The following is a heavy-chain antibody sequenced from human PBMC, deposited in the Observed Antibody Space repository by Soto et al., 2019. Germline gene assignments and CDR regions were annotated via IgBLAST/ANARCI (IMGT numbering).Heavy chain of an antibody. CDR2: IKADNGDT. CDR1: GYIFADYA. D-gene: IGHD3-9*01. Sequence: QVQIVQSGPEEKSPGASVKLSCTTSGYIFADYAIHWVRQAPGQGLEWVGRIKADNGDTRYSPKFQGRLIITRDISASTSYMELSDLRSADTGVFYCATSDWAWWGRGTLITVSS. J-gene: IGHJ4*02. V-gene: IGHV1-3*05. CDR3: ATSDWAW.